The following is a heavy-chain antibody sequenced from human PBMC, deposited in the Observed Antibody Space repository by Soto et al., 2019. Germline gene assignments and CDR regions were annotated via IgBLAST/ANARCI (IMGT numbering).Heavy chain of an antibody. CDR2: IIPIFGTA. CDR1: GGTFSSYA. Sequence: ASVKVSCKASGGTFSSYAISWVRQAPGQGLEWMGGIIPIFGTANYAQKFQGRVTITADESTSTAYMELSSLRSEDTAVYYCASGHWENYYDSSGNWFDPWGQGTLVTVS. CDR3: ASGHWENYYDSSGNWFDP. V-gene: IGHV1-69*01. J-gene: IGHJ5*02. D-gene: IGHD3-22*01.